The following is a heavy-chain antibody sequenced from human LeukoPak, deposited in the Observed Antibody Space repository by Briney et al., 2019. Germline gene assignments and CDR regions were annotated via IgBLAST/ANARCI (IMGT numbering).Heavy chain of an antibody. CDR2: IKSKTDGGTT. Sequence: PGGSLRLSCAASGFTFINAWMSWVRQAPGKGLEWVGRIKSKTDGGTTDYAAPVKGRFTFSRDDPKNTLYLQMDSLKTDDTAVYYCARDRDDVLTYEYWGQGTLVTVSS. J-gene: IGHJ4*02. CDR1: GFTFINAW. D-gene: IGHD3-9*01. CDR3: ARDRDDVLTYEY. V-gene: IGHV3-15*01.